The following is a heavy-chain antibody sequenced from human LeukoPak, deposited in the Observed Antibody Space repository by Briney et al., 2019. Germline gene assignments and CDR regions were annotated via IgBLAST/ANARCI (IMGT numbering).Heavy chain of an antibody. J-gene: IGHJ4*02. CDR2: INTDGSST. CDR3: AKNIGGFDY. Sequence: GGSLRLSCAASGFTFSNYWMHWVRQAPGKGLVWVSRINTDGSSTSYVDSVKGRFTISRDNAKNTLYLQMNSLRAEDTAVYYCAKNIGGFDYWGQGTLVTVSS. D-gene: IGHD4-23*01. V-gene: IGHV3-74*01. CDR1: GFTFSNYW.